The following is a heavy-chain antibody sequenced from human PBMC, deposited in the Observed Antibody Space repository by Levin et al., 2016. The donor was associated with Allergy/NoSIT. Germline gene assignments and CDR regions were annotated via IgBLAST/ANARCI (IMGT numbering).Heavy chain of an antibody. V-gene: IGHV3-7*01. CDR3: ARGMGWYFDL. J-gene: IGHJ2*01. CDR2: IKQDGSEK. Sequence: WIRQPPGKGLEWVGNIKQDGSEKYYVESVKGRFTISRDNAKNSLYLQMNSLRGEDTAVYYCARGMGWYFDLWGRGTLVTVSS.